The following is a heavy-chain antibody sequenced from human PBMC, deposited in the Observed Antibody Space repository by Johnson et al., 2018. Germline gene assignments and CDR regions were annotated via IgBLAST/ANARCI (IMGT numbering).Heavy chain of an antibody. D-gene: IGHD4/OR15-4a*01. CDR1: GGSMRSYY. CDR3: AGAPFDGRVHDAFDI. Sequence: QVQLQESGPGLVKPSETLSLTCTVSGGSMRSYYWNWIRQPPGKGLEWIGYIYYSGSTNYKPSLKSRVTISVDTFKNQVSLKLTSVTTADTAVYYCAGAPFDGRVHDAFDIWGQGTMVTVSS. J-gene: IGHJ3*02. CDR2: IYYSGST. V-gene: IGHV4-59*01.